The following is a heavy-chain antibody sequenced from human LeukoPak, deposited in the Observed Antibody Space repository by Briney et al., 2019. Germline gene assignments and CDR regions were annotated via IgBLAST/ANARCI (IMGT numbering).Heavy chain of an antibody. D-gene: IGHD3-22*01. Sequence: GGSLRLSCAASGFTFSDYYMSWIRQAPGKGLEWVANIKQDGSERYFVDSLKGRFAISRDNAKNSLYLQLNSLRVEDTAIYYCARDKWLSNWGQGTLVTVSS. CDR1: GFTFSDYY. CDR3: ARDKWLSN. CDR2: IKQDGSER. J-gene: IGHJ4*02. V-gene: IGHV3-7*03.